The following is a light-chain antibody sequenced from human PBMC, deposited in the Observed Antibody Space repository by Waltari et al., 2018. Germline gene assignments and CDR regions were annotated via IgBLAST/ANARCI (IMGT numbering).Light chain of an antibody. CDR2: KAN. V-gene: IGLV8-61*01. CDR3: LIYMGSGIWV. J-gene: IGLJ3*02. Sequence: QTVVTQEPSLSVSPGGTVTLTCALSSGSVSTTSYDSWHRQTPGQAPRTLVYKANARSAGVPDRFSGSILGNKAALTITGAQAEDDSDYYCLIYMGSGIWVFGGGTKLTVL. CDR1: SGSVSTTSY.